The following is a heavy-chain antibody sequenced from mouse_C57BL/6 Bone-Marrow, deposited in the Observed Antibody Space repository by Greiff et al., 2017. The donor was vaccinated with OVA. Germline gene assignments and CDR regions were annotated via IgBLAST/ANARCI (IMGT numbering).Heavy chain of an antibody. V-gene: IGHV1-64*01. CDR3: ARNPPHYYGSSYVAY. J-gene: IGHJ3*01. CDR2: IHPNSGST. Sequence: QVQLQQPGAELVKPGASVKLSCKASGYTFTSYWMHWVKQRPGQGLEWIGMIHPNSGSTNYNEKFKSKATLTVDKSSSTAYMQLSSLTSEDSAVYYCARNPPHYYGSSYVAYWGQGTLVTVSA. D-gene: IGHD1-1*01. CDR1: GYTFTSYW.